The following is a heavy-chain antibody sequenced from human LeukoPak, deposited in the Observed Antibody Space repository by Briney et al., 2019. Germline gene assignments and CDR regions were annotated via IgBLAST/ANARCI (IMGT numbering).Heavy chain of an antibody. J-gene: IGHJ6*02. D-gene: IGHD1-1*01. CDR2: IMPMIDTS. CDR3: ARAPYDDLQKMDV. Sequence: SVKVSCKASGGTFNSDAITWVRPAPGQGLEWMGRIMPMIDTSTYAQKFQGRVTFTADKSTSTAYVEVASLKSEDTAVYFCARAPYDDLQKMDVWGQGTSVIVSS. V-gene: IGHV1-69*04. CDR1: GGTFNSDA.